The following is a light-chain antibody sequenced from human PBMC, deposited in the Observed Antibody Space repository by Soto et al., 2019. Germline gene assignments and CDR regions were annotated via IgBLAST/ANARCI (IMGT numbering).Light chain of an antibody. CDR2: STS. CDR3: QQRSKWPLT. V-gene: IGKV3-11*01. J-gene: IGKJ3*01. CDR1: QSVNSN. Sequence: IVVPRSPVTLSLAPGERATLSCRASQSVNSNLAWYQQKPGQTPRLLIYSTSIRATDTPARFSGSGLGSDFTLTISSLESEDFAVYYCQQRSKWPLTFGPGTKVDIK.